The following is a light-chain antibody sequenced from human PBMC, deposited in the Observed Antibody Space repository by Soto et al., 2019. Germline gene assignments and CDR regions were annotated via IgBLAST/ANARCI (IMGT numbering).Light chain of an antibody. CDR2: NDY. Sequence: QSVLTQPPSASGTPGQRVTISCSGSSSNIEENSVTWYQWLPGAAPRLLIYNDYQRPSGVSDRFSGSKSGTSASLAISGLQSEDDADYYCQSYDNSLNGYVFGTGTKVTVL. J-gene: IGLJ1*01. V-gene: IGLV1-44*01. CDR3: QSYDNSLNGYV. CDR1: SSNIEENS.